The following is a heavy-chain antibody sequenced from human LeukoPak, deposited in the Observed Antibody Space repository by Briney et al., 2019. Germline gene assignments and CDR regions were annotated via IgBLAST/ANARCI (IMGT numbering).Heavy chain of an antibody. V-gene: IGHV1-2*02. J-gene: IGHJ4*02. CDR3: ARDRQYRSGGSCYLNFDY. CDR2: INPNSGGT. D-gene: IGHD2-15*01. Sequence: ASVKVSCKASGYTFTGYYMHWVRQAPGQGLEWMGWINPNSGGTNYAQKFQGRVTMTRDTSISTAYMELSRLRSDDTAVYYCARDRQYRSGGSCYLNFDYWGQGTLVTVSS. CDR1: GYTFTGYY.